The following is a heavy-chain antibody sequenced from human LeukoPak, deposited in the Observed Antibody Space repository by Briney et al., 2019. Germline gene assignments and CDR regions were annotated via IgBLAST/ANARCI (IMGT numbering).Heavy chain of an antibody. CDR2: ISSSSSTI. J-gene: IGHJ4*02. V-gene: IGHV3-48*02. CDR1: GGSITSVN. Sequence: ETLSLTCAVSGGSITSVNLWAWVRQPPGKGLEWVSYISSSSSTIYYADSVKGRFTISRDNAKNSLYLQMNSLRDEDTAVYYCARDHRGWSIDYWGQGTLVTVSS. CDR3: ARDHRGWSIDY. D-gene: IGHD6-19*01.